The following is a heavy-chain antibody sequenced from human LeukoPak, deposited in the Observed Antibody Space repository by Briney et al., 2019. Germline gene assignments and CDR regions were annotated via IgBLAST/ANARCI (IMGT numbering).Heavy chain of an antibody. V-gene: IGHV1-8*01. D-gene: IGHD5-12*01. Sequence: GASVKGSCKASGYTFTSYDINWVRHATGQGLEWMGWMKPNSGNTGYAQKFQGRVTMTRNTSISTAYMELRSLRSEDTAVYYWARGRATITSLYYGMDVWGQGTTVTVSS. CDR3: ARGRATITSLYYGMDV. CDR2: MKPNSGNT. CDR1: GYTFTSYD. J-gene: IGHJ6*02.